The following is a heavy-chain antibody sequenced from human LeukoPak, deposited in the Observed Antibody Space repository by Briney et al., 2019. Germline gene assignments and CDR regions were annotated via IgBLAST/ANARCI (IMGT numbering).Heavy chain of an antibody. Sequence: GESLKISCKDSGYSFTGYWISWVRQMPGKGLEWMGRIDPSDSYTNYSPSFQGHVTISADKSISTAYLQWSSLKASDTAMYYCARHASSLNFDYWGQGTLVTVSS. V-gene: IGHV5-10-1*01. CDR1: GYSFTGYW. D-gene: IGHD6-13*01. CDR3: ARHASSLNFDY. CDR2: IDPSDSYT. J-gene: IGHJ4*02.